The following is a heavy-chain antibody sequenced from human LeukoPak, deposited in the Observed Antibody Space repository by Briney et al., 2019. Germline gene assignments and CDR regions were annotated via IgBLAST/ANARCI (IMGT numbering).Heavy chain of an antibody. CDR1: GFTFSSYG. Sequence: GGSLRLSCAASGFTFSSYGMHWVRQAPGKGLEWVAVIWYDGSNKHYADSVKGRFTISRDNSKNTLYLQMNSLRAEDTAVYYCAKNHWNYRPARLSYFDYWGQGTLVTVSS. D-gene: IGHD1-7*01. CDR3: AKNHWNYRPARLSYFDY. J-gene: IGHJ4*02. V-gene: IGHV3-33*06. CDR2: IWYDGSNK.